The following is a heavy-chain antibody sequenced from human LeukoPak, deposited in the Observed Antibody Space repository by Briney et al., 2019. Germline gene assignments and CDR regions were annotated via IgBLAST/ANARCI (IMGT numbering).Heavy chain of an antibody. V-gene: IGHV3-23*01. CDR1: VFTFSNYG. CDR2: ITPDAGRT. Sequence: PGGSLRLSCAASVFTFSNYGMNWVRQAPGKGLEWVSGITPDAGRTYYADSVKGRFTIYRDNSKNTVYLQMTSLGAEDTAVYYCAKDLYLQRIAAAGNYFDFWGQGTLVTVSS. CDR3: AKDLYLQRIAAAGNYFDF. J-gene: IGHJ4*02. D-gene: IGHD6-13*01.